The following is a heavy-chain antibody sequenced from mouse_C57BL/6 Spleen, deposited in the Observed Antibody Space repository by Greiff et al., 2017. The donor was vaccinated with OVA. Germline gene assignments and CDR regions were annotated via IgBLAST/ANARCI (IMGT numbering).Heavy chain of an antibody. J-gene: IGHJ4*01. D-gene: IGHD3-2*02. CDR1: GYTFTSYT. V-gene: IGHV1-4*01. CDR3: AREGQLRLPYAMDY. CDR2: INPSSGYT. Sequence: QVQLQQSGAELARPGASVKMSCKASGYTFTSYTMHWVKQRPGQGLEWIGYINPSSGYTKYNQKFKDKATLTADKSSSTAYMQLSSLTSEDSAVYYCAREGQLRLPYAMDYWGQGTSVTVSS.